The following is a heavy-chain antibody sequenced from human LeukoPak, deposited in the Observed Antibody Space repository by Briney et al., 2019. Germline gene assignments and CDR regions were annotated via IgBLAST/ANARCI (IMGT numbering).Heavy chain of an antibody. Sequence: PGGSLRLSCAASGFTFSSYAMHWVRQAPGKGLEWVAFIRYDESEDYYADSVKGRFTISRDNSKNTLYLQMNSLRVEDTAVYYCAKDWLGYCSSNNCLDWGQGTLVTVSS. CDR3: AKDWLGYCSSNNCLD. CDR1: GFTFSSYA. D-gene: IGHD2-2*01. J-gene: IGHJ4*02. CDR2: IRYDESED. V-gene: IGHV3-30*02.